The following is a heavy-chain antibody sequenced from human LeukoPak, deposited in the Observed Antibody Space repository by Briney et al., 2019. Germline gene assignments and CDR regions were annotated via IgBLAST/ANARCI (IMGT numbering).Heavy chain of an antibody. CDR3: ARDLTYYYGSGSSHYGMDV. D-gene: IGHD3-10*01. CDR2: IYYSGST. Sequence: PSETLSLTCTVSGGSISSYYWSWIRQPPGKGLEWIGYIYYSGSTNYNPSLKSRVTISGDTSKNQFSLKLSSVTAADTAVYYCARDLTYYYGSGSSHYGMDVWGKGTTVTVSS. V-gene: IGHV4-59*01. J-gene: IGHJ6*04. CDR1: GGSISSYY.